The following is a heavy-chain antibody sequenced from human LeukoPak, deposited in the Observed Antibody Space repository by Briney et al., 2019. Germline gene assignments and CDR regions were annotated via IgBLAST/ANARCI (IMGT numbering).Heavy chain of an antibody. CDR3: ARTGEKRGGAWGDYQYSGMDV. Sequence: PGGSLRLSCAASGFTVSSNYMIWVRQAPGKGLEWVSSISTSSAYIYYADSVKGRFTISRDNAKNSLYLQMNSLRAEDTAVYYCARTGEKRGGAWGDYQYSGMDVWGQGTTVTVSS. J-gene: IGHJ6*02. CDR2: ISTSSAYI. V-gene: IGHV3-21*01. CDR1: GFTVSSNY. D-gene: IGHD3-10*01.